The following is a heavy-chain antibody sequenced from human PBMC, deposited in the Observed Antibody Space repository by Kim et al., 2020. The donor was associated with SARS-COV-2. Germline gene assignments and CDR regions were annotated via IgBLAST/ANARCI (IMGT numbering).Heavy chain of an antibody. D-gene: IGHD3-22*01. CDR2: FDPEDGET. V-gene: IGHV1-24*01. Sequence: ASVKVSCKVSGYTLTAVSMHWVRQAPGKGLEWMGGFDPEDGETTYAQKFQGRVTMTEDTSTNTAFMQLSGLRSEDTAVYYCAISLPFYFDSSANYCLDYWGQGSLMTVSS. CDR1: GYTLTAVS. CDR3: AISLPFYFDSSANYCLDY. J-gene: IGHJ4*02.